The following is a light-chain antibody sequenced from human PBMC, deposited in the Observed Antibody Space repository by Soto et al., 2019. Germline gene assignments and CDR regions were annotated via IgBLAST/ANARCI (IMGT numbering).Light chain of an antibody. V-gene: IGKV3-20*01. CDR1: QSDSSSY. CDR2: GAS. CDR3: QQYGRSQT. J-gene: IGKJ1*01. Sequence: EIVLTQSPGTLSLSPGERATLSCRASQSDSSSYLAWYQQKPGQAPRLLIYGASSRATGIPDRFSGSGSGKDITLTISRLELEDFAVYYCQQYGRSQTFGQGTKVEIK.